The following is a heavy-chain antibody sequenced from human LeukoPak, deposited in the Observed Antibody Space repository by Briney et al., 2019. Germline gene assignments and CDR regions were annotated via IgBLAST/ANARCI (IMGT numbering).Heavy chain of an antibody. J-gene: IGHJ4*02. CDR3: ARGHIAARPFDY. CDR1: GFIFSSYG. D-gene: IGHD6-6*01. Sequence: PGGSLRLSCAASGFIFSSYGMHWVRQAPGKGLEWVADIWFDGSNKYYADSVKGRLTISRDNSKNTLYLQMNSLRAEDTAVYYCARGHIAARPFDYWGQGTLVTVSS. V-gene: IGHV3-33*01. CDR2: IWFDGSNK.